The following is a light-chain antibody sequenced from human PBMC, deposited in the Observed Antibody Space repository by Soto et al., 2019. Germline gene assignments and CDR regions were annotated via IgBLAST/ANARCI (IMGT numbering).Light chain of an antibody. V-gene: IGKV3-11*01. CDR2: DAS. CDR3: QEQLAGT. Sequence: EIVLTQSPATLSLSPGERATLSCRASQSVSSYLAWYQQKPGQAPRLLIYDASNRATGIPARFSGSGSGTDFTLTISSLVPEDFAVYNCQEQLAGTFGGGTKVEIK. J-gene: IGKJ4*01. CDR1: QSVSSY.